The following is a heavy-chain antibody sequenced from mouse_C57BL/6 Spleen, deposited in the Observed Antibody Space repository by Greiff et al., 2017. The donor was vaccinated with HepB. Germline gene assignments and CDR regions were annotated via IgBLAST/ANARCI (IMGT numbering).Heavy chain of an antibody. CDR3: ARKGLLLRSHWYFDV. CDR2: IHPNSGST. V-gene: IGHV1-64*01. J-gene: IGHJ1*03. D-gene: IGHD1-1*01. CDR1: GYTFTSYW. Sequence: QVQLKQSGAELVKPGASVKLSCKASGYTFTSYWMHWVKQRPGQGLEWIGMIHPNSGSTNYNEKFKSKATLTVDKSSSTAYMQLSSLTSEDSAVYYCARKGLLLRSHWYFDVWGTGTTVTVSS.